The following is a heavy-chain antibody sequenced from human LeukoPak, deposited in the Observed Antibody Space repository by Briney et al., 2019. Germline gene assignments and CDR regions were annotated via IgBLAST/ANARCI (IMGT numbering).Heavy chain of an antibody. J-gene: IGHJ4*02. CDR3: AKDTSGWYMPFDY. V-gene: IGHV3-30*18. D-gene: IGHD6-19*01. CDR2: ISYDGSNK. Sequence: GRSLRLSCAAPGFTFSSYGMHWVRQAPGKGLEWVAVISYDGSNKYYADSVKGRFTISRDNSKNTLYLQMNSLRAEDTAVYYCAKDTSGWYMPFDYWGQGTLVTVSS. CDR1: GFTFSSYG.